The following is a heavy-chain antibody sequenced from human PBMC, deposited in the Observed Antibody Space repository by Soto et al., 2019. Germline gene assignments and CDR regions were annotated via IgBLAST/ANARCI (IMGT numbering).Heavy chain of an antibody. CDR2: IYYSGST. D-gene: IGHD2-2*01. CDR1: GDSISSSSYS. J-gene: IGHJ6*02. Sequence: SATLSRTCTVSGDSISSSSYSWGCFRQPPGKELEWIGSIYYSGSTYSTPSLKSRVTMSVDTSKNQFSLKLSSVTAADTAVYYCARLVPTYCSSTSCYEYYYYYGMDVWGQGTTVT. V-gene: IGHV4-39*01. CDR3: ARLVPTYCSSTSCYEYYYYYGMDV.